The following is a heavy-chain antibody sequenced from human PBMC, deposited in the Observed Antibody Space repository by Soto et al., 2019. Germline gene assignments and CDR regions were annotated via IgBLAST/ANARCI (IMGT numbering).Heavy chain of an antibody. Sequence: PSQTLSLTCAISGDSVSSDTAAWNWIRQSPSRGLEWLGRTYYRSKWYNDYAGSVKSRISINPDTSKNQVSLHLNSVSPEDTAVYFCARGRGSGWNYYGMDVGGQGTTVTVSS. J-gene: IGHJ6*02. V-gene: IGHV6-1*01. CDR3: ARGRGSGWNYYGMDV. D-gene: IGHD6-19*01. CDR1: GDSVSSDTAA. CDR2: TYYRSKWYN.